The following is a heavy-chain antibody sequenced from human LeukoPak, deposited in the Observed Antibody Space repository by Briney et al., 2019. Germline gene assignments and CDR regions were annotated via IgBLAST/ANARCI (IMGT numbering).Heavy chain of an antibody. CDR3: GRTPPEAARPATSDY. D-gene: IGHD6-6*01. Sequence: KPSETLSRTCAVHGGSFSGYYWGWIRQPPGKGREWIGEINHGGSTNDQPSLESRATISVDTSRNQFSLQLSSGTAADTAFYCAGRTPPEAARPATSDYRGHGDPVTVSS. J-gene: IGHJ4*01. CDR1: GGSFSGYY. CDR2: INHGGST. V-gene: IGHV4-34*04.